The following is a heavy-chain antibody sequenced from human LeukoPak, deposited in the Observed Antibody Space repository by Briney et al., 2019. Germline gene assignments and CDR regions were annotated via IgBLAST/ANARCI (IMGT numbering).Heavy chain of an antibody. D-gene: IGHD3-22*01. J-gene: IGHJ1*01. CDR3: ARGRVYYYDSSGYYVYFQH. Sequence: ASVKVSCKASGYTFTSYDINWVRQATGQGLEWMGWMNPNSGNTGYAQKFQGRVTMTRNTSISTAYMELSSLRSEDTAVYYCARGRVYYYDSSGYYVYFQHWGQGTLVTVSS. V-gene: IGHV1-8*01. CDR1: GYTFTSYD. CDR2: MNPNSGNT.